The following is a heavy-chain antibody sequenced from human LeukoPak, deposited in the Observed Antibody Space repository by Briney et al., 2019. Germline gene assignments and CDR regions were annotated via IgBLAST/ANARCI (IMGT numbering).Heavy chain of an antibody. CDR3: ARDVSSNWYSFNI. Sequence: GESLKISCKDSGFSFDDYGMSWVRQVPGKGLEWVFGINWDGDNTHCADSVKGRFSVSRDNAKNSLFLQMSSLRVEDTALYYCARDVSSNWYSFNIWGQGTQVTVTS. D-gene: IGHD6-13*01. J-gene: IGHJ4*02. CDR2: INWDGDNT. CDR1: GFSFDDYG. V-gene: IGHV3-20*04.